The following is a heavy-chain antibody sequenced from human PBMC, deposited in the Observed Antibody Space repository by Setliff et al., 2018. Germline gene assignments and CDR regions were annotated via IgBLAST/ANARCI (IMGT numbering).Heavy chain of an antibody. CDR3: ASIDWGENFFNMDV. CDR2: INPGGSEE. Sequence: GSLRLSCAASGFTFNTFWMTWVRQAPGKGLEWVANINPGGSEEYYLDSVKGRFTISRDNAKNSLSLQMNSLRTEDTAVYFCASIDWGENFFNMDVWGKGTTVTVSS. J-gene: IGHJ6*03. V-gene: IGHV3-7*01. CDR1: GFTFNTFW. D-gene: IGHD7-27*01.